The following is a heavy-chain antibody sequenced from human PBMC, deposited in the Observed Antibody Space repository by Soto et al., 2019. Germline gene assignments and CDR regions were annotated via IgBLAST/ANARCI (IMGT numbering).Heavy chain of an antibody. D-gene: IGHD6-6*01. V-gene: IGHV2-26*01. CDR2: IFSNDEK. J-gene: IGHJ5*02. CDR1: GFSLSNARMG. Sequence: QVTLKESGPVLVKPTETLTLTCTVSGFSLSNARMGVSWIRQPPGKALEWLAHIFSNDEKSYSTSLKSRLTIAKDTSKSQVVLTLTNMDPVDTATYYCARIQFNEYSSSGYNWFDPWGQGTLVTVSS. CDR3: ARIQFNEYSSSGYNWFDP.